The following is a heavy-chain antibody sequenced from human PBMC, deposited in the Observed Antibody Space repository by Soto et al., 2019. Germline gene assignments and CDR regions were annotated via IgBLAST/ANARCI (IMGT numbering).Heavy chain of an antibody. CDR3: AKDGNWLDVYFDV. CDR2: SSASGRSR. J-gene: IGHJ4*02. D-gene: IGHD6-19*01. CDR1: GFTFSSYG. Sequence: GGSLRLSCAASGFTFSSYGMSWVRQAPGKGLEWVSISSASGRSRYHADSVKGRFTISRDNSKNTLYLHMTNLRAEDTAVYYCAKDGNWLDVYFDVWGQGTPVTVSS. V-gene: IGHV3-23*01.